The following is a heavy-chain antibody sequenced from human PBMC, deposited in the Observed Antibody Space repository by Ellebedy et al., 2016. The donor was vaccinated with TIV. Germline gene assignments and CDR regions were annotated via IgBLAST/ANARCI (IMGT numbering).Heavy chain of an antibody. J-gene: IGHJ4*02. V-gene: IGHV5-10-1*01. Sequence: GESLKISXQGLGYSFTDYWISWVRQKPGGGLEWMGRIRPSDSYTNYRPSLQGHVTLSDDKSTAYLQWSSLKASDTAMYYCARHGAYKDFHRSDSLDYWGQGTLVIVSS. CDR2: IRPSDSYT. D-gene: IGHD3-3*01. CDR3: ARHGAYKDFHRSDSLDY. CDR1: GYSFTDYW.